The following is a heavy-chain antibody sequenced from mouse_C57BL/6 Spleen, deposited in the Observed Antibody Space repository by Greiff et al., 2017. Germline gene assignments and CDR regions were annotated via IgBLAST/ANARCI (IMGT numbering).Heavy chain of an antibody. J-gene: IGHJ2*01. CDR1: GYTFTSYW. Sequence: VQLQQPGAELVRPGSSVKLSCKASGYTFTSYWMHWVKQRPIQGLEWIGNIDPSDSETHYNQKFKDKATLTVDKSSSTAYMQLSSLTSEDSAVYYCARWDDGYYFDYWGQGTTLTVFS. CDR3: ARWDDGYYFDY. V-gene: IGHV1-52*01. D-gene: IGHD2-3*01. CDR2: IDPSDSET.